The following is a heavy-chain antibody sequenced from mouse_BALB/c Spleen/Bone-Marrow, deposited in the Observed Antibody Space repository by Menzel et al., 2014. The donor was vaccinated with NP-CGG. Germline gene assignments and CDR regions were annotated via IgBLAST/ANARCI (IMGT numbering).Heavy chain of an antibody. CDR2: IYPYNGVT. V-gene: IGHV1S29*02. CDR3: TIYDY. Sequence: VQLQQSGPELVKPGASVKISCKASGYTFTDYNIHWVKQNHGRSLEWIGYIYPYNGVTGYNQKFKNKATLTADISSTTAYMELRSLTSEDPAVYFCTIYDYWGLGTTLTVSS. D-gene: IGHD1-1*02. CDR1: GYTFTDYN. J-gene: IGHJ2*01.